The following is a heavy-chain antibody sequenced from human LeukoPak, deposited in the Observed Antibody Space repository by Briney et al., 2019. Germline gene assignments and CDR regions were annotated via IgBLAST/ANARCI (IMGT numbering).Heavy chain of an antibody. CDR3: ARDTVTVVSYPDAFDI. Sequence: GASVTVSCKASGYTFTYYYMHWVRQAPGQGLEWMGWINPNSGGTNYAHKFQGRVTMTRDTSISTAYMELSRLRSDDTAVYYCARDTVTVVSYPDAFDIWGQGTMVTVSS. CDR2: INPNSGGT. D-gene: IGHD4-23*01. CDR1: GYTFTYYY. V-gene: IGHV1-2*07. J-gene: IGHJ3*02.